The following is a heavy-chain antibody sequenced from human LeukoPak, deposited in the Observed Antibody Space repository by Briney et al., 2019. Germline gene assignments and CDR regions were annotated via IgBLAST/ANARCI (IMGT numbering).Heavy chain of an antibody. V-gene: IGHV3-30-3*01. CDR1: GFTFSTYA. CDR2: ISYDGSNK. J-gene: IGHJ3*02. Sequence: GGSLRLSCAASGFTFSTYAMHWVRQAPGKGLEWVAVISYDGSNKYYADSVKGRFTISRDNSKNTLYLQMNSLRAEDTAVYYCARDGVAAWAFDIWGQGTMVTVSS. CDR3: ARDGVAAWAFDI. D-gene: IGHD6-19*01.